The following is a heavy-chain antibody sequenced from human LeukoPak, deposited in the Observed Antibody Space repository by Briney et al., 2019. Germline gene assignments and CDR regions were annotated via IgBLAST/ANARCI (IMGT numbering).Heavy chain of an antibody. CDR1: GFTVSSNY. J-gene: IGHJ4*02. CDR3: AKPQLTPRGYFDY. Sequence: GGSLRLPCAASGFTVSSNYMSWVRQAPGKGLEWVSAISGSGGSTYYADSVKGRFTISRDNSKNTLYLQMNSLRAEDTAVYYCAKPQLTPRGYFDYWGQGTLVTVSS. V-gene: IGHV3-23*01. CDR2: ISGSGGST. D-gene: IGHD1-1*01.